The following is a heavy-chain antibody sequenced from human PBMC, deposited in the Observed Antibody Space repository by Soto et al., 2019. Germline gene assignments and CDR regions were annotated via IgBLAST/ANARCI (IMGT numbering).Heavy chain of an antibody. CDR1: GYTFTSYT. D-gene: IGHD5-12*01. J-gene: IGHJ6*02. Sequence: QVQLVQSGAEAKKPGASVKVSCKASGYTFTSYTMHSVRQAPGQRLEWMGWINAGNGNTKYSQKFQGRVTITRDTSAITGDNDMSSLRSEDTAVYDWATSYCGYDYHYCSGMDVWGQGTTVTVAS. CDR3: ATSYCGYDYHYCSGMDV. V-gene: IGHV1-3*01. CDR2: INAGNGNT.